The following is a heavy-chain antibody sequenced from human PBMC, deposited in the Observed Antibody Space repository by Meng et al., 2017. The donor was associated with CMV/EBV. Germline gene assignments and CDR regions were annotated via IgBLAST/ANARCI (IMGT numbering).Heavy chain of an antibody. CDR3: ARDERVTIFGVVNARGGYGMDV. Sequence: ASVKVSCKASGYTFTGYYMHWVRQAPGQGLEWMGWINPNSGGTNYAQKFQGRDTMTRDTSISTAYMELSRLRSDDTAVYYCARDERVTIFGVVNARGGYGMDVWGQGTTVTVSS. CDR2: INPNSGGT. CDR1: GYTFTGYY. V-gene: IGHV1-2*02. D-gene: IGHD3-3*01. J-gene: IGHJ6*02.